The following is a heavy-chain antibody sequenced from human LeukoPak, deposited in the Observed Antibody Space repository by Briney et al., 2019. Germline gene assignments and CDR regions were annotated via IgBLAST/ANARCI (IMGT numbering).Heavy chain of an antibody. V-gene: IGHV3-30*03. Sequence: RSLRLSCAASGFTFSSYGMHWVRQAPGKGLEWVAVISYDGSNKYYADSVKGRFTISRDNSKNKMYLEMNSLRAEDTAVYYCARDSAALFDYWGQGTLVTVSS. CDR2: ISYDGSNK. J-gene: IGHJ4*02. CDR1: GFTFSSYG. CDR3: ARDSAALFDY. D-gene: IGHD2-15*01.